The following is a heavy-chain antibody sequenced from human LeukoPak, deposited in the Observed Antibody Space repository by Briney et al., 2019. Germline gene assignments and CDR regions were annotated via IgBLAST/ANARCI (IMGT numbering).Heavy chain of an antibody. D-gene: IGHD6-19*01. J-gene: IGHJ4*02. CDR3: ASPIPEADLLGY. CDR2: ILPIFGIA. Sequence: AASVKVSCKASGGTFSSYAISWVRQAPRQGLEWMGRILPIFGIANYPQKFQGRVTITADQPTSTAYMELSRLRSEETAVYSCASPIPEADLLGYWGQGTLVTVSS. CDR1: GGTFSSYA. V-gene: IGHV1-69*04.